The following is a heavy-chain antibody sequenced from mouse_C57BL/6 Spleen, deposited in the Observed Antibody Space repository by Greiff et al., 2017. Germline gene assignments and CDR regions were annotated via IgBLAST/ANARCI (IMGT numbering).Heavy chain of an antibody. V-gene: IGHV1-15*01. J-gene: IGHJ4*01. CDR3: TRWSYDYDGYAMDY. CDR2: IDPETGGT. CDR1: GYTFTDYE. Sequence: VQLQQSGAELVRPGASVTLSCKASGYTFTDYEMHWVKQTPVHGLEWIGAIDPETGGTAYNQKFKGKAILTADKSSSTAYMELRSLTSEDSAVYYCTRWSYDYDGYAMDYWGQGTSVTVSS. D-gene: IGHD2-4*01.